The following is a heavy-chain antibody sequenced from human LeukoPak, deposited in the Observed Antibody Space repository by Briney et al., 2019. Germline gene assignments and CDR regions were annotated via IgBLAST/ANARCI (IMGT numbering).Heavy chain of an antibody. Sequence: ASVKVSCKASGYKFISYGFSWVRQAPGQGLEWMGWISAYNGNTNYAQKLQGRVTMTTDTSTSTAYMELRSLRSDDTAVYYCARDHYSSGYYLWGQGTLVTVSS. CDR3: ARDHYSSGYYL. J-gene: IGHJ4*02. CDR2: ISAYNGNT. CDR1: GYKFISYG. V-gene: IGHV1-18*01. D-gene: IGHD3-22*01.